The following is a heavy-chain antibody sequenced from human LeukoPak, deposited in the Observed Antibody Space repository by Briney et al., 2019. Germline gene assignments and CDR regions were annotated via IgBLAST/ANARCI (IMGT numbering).Heavy chain of an antibody. CDR2: ISSGSSYI. D-gene: IGHD3-3*01. Sequence: GGSLRLSCAASGFTFSDYSMNWVRQAPGKGLEWISSISSGSSYIYYTDSVKGRFTISRDNAKNSLYLQMSSLRAEDTAVYYCAGDGGSGLTQGVFDYWGQGTLVTVSS. J-gene: IGHJ4*02. V-gene: IGHV3-21*01. CDR1: GFTFSDYS. CDR3: AGDGGSGLTQGVFDY.